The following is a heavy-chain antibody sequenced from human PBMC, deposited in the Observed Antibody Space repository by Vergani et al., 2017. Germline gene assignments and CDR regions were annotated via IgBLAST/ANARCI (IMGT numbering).Heavy chain of an antibody. J-gene: IGHJ2*01. D-gene: IGHD3-10*01. CDR1: GYTFTGYY. CDR2: INPNSGGT. CDR3: ARVNHYYGSGSLYWYFDL. Sequence: QVQLVQSGAEVKKPGASVKVSCKASGYTFTGYYMHWVRQAPGQGLEWMGWINPNSGGTNYAQKFQGRVTMTRDTYISTAYMELSRLRSDDTAVYYRARVNHYYGSGSLYWYFDLWGRGTLVTVSS. V-gene: IGHV1-2*02.